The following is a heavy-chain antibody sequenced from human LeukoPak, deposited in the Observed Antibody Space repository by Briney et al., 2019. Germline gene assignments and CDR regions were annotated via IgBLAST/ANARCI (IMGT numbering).Heavy chain of an antibody. Sequence: SQTLSLTCAISGDSVSSNSATWNWIRQSPSTGLEWLGRTYYRSKWYNDYAVSVKSRITINPDTSKNQFSLQMNSVTPEDTAVYFCARGGYYGLDVWGQGTTVIVSS. CDR3: ARGGYYGLDV. CDR1: GDSVSSNSAT. V-gene: IGHV6-1*01. J-gene: IGHJ6*02. CDR2: TYYRSKWYN.